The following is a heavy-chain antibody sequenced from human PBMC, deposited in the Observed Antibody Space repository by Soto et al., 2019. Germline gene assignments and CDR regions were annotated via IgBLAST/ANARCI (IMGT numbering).Heavy chain of an antibody. CDR2: IYYSGNT. V-gene: IGHV4-59*01. Sequence: SETLSLTCTVSGGSIINYYWNWIRQPPGKGLEWIGYIYYSGNTNYNPSLKSRVTISVDRSKNQFSLKLTSVTAADTAVYFCARDGRLMLRGFSFYNGMDVWGQGTTVTVSS. CDR1: GGSIINYY. D-gene: IGHD3-10*01. CDR3: ARDGRLMLRGFSFYNGMDV. J-gene: IGHJ6*02.